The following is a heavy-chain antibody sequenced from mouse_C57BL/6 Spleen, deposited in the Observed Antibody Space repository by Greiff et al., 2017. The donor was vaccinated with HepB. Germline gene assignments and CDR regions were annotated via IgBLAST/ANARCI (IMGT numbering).Heavy chain of an antibody. J-gene: IGHJ3*01. CDR1: GYTFTSYW. V-gene: IGHV1-7*01. Sequence: QVQLKQSGAELAKPGASVKLSCKASGYTFTSYWMHWVKQRPGQGLEWIGYINPSSGYTKYNQKFKDKATLTADKSSSTAYMQLSSLTYEDSAVYYCARSLYDYDYLFAYWGQGTLVTVSA. CDR2: INPSSGYT. CDR3: ARSLYDYDYLFAY. D-gene: IGHD2-4*01.